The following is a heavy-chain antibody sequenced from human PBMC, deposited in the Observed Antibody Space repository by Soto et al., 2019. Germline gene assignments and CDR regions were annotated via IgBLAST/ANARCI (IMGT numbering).Heavy chain of an antibody. CDR3: ARAAGTVTYRGAFDI. Sequence: QVQLQESGPGLVKPSETLSLTCTVSGGSISSYYWSWIRQPPGKGLEWIGYIYYSGSTNYNPSLTRRVTLSVDTSKNQFSLKLSSVTAADTAVYYCARAAGTVTYRGAFDIWGQGTMVTVSS. V-gene: IGHV4-59*01. D-gene: IGHD4-17*01. CDR2: IYYSGST. CDR1: GGSISSYY. J-gene: IGHJ3*02.